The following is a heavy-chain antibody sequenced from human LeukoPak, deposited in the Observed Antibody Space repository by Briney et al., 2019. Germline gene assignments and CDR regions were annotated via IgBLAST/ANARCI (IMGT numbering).Heavy chain of an antibody. CDR1: GFTFSEYG. CDR2: IGSSGTTI. D-gene: IGHD3-10*01. CDR3: ARVDFSGSGRYGETAEYFEH. V-gene: IGHV3-48*03. Sequence: GGSLRLSCAASGFTFSEYGMNWVRQAPGKGLDWVSYIGSSGTTIFYADSVKSRFSISRDNAKNSLYLQMNSLRADDTAVYYCARVDFSGSGRYGETAEYFEHWGQGTLVTVSS. J-gene: IGHJ1*01.